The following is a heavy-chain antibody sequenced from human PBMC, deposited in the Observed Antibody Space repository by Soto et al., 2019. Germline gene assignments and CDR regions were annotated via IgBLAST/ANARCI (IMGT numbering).Heavy chain of an antibody. CDR3: ARVAGYGSGSRHFDS. CDR2: TVATTGST. Sequence: QVQLVQYGAEVTEPGASVKLSCKTSGYTFSTYGLTWVRQARGQGLEWMGWTVATTGSTIYAQDFQGRVTVTTDRSTVTGYLELKSLTSDDTALYYCARVAGYGSGSRHFDSWGQGTLVTVSS. D-gene: IGHD3-10*01. CDR1: GYTFSTYG. J-gene: IGHJ4*02. V-gene: IGHV1-18*01.